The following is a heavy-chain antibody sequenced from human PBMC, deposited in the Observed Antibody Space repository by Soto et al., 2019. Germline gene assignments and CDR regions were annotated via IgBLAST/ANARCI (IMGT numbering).Heavy chain of an antibody. V-gene: IGHV1-69*13. D-gene: IGHD6-6*01. CDR2: IIPIFGTA. CDR1: GGTFSSYA. Sequence: SVKVSCKASGGTFSSYAISWVRQAPGQGLEWMGGIIPIFGTANYAQKFQGRVTITADESTSTAYMELSSLRSEDTAVYYCGSSSSNYYYYGMDVWGQGTTVTVSS. J-gene: IGHJ6*02. CDR3: GSSSSNYYYYGMDV.